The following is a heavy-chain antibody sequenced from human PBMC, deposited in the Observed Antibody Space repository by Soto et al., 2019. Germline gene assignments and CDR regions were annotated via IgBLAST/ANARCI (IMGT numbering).Heavy chain of an antibody. CDR2: IYYSGST. D-gene: IGHD5-18*01. CDR1: GGSISSGDYY. V-gene: IGHV4-30-4*01. CDR3: ARGGYSYGYGRFDY. J-gene: IGHJ4*02. Sequence: QVQLQESGPGLVKPSQTLSLTCTVSGGSISSGDYYWSWIRQPPGKGREWSGYIYYSGSTYYNPSPKSRVTISVDTSKNQFYLKLSSVTAADTAVYYCARGGYSYGYGRFDYWGQGTLVNVSS.